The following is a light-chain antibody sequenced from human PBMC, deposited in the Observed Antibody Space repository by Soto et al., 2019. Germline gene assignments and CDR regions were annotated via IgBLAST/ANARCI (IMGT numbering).Light chain of an antibody. CDR3: SSYTASKTLEV. Sequence: QSALIQPASVSGSPGQSITISCTGTSSDVGGSNYVSWYQHHPHRAPKLLIYEVNYRPSGVSNRFSGSKSGNTASLTISGLQAEDEADYYCSSYTASKTLEVFGIGTKLTVL. V-gene: IGLV2-14*01. CDR2: EVN. CDR1: SSDVGGSNY. J-gene: IGLJ1*01.